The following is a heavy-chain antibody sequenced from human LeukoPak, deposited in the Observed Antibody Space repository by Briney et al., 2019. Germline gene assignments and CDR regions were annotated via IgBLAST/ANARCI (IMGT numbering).Heavy chain of an antibody. J-gene: IGHJ4*02. CDR2: ISAYNGNT. V-gene: IGHV1-18*01. D-gene: IGHD3-22*01. Sequence: ASVKVSCKASGYTFTSYGISWVRQAPGQGLEWMGWISAYNGNTNYAQKLQGRVTMTTDTSTSTAYMELRSLRSDDTAVYYCARYRYYYDSSGYYYVYFDYWGQGTLVTVSS. CDR1: GYTFTSYG. CDR3: ARYRYYYDSSGYYYVYFDY.